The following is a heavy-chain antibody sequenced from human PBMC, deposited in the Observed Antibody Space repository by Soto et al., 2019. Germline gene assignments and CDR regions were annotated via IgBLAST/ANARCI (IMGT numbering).Heavy chain of an antibody. CDR1: GGSISSGGYY. Sequence: SETLSLTCTVSGGSISSGGYYWSWIRQHPGKGLEWIGYIYYSGSTYYNPSLKSRVTISVDTSKNQFSLKLSSVTAADTAVYYCARHIREGAKYYVDLWGQGTLVTVSS. V-gene: IGHV4-31*03. CDR2: IYYSGST. J-gene: IGHJ4*02. D-gene: IGHD1-26*01. CDR3: ARHIREGAKYYVDL.